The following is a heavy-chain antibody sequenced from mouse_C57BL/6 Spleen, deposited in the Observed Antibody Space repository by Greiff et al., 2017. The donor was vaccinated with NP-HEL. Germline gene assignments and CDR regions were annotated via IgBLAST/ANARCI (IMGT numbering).Heavy chain of an antibody. CDR3: ARRDYGSSSGFAY. CDR2: IYPGDGDT. CDR1: GYAFSSYW. D-gene: IGHD1-1*01. J-gene: IGHJ3*01. V-gene: IGHV1-80*01. Sequence: VQLQQSGAELVKPGASVKISCKASGYAFSSYWMNWVKQRPGKGLEWIGQIYPGDGDTNYNGKFKGKATLTADKSSSTAYMQLSSLTSEDSAVYFCARRDYGSSSGFAYWGQGTLVTVSA.